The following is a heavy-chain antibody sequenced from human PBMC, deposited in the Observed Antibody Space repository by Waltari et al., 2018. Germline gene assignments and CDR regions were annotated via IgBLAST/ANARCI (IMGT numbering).Heavy chain of an antibody. CDR2: INPKTNSA. J-gene: IGHJ4*02. D-gene: IGHD1-26*01. V-gene: IGHV1-2*02. Sequence: QGQLVPSGAEVKKPGASVKVSCKASGYPFTGHYIPWVRQAPGQGLEWMGWINPKTNSAYYAQKFQGRVSITSDTSITTAYMELSRLRSDDTAVYYCASPTGVGATYGDFDYWGQGTLVTVSS. CDR3: ASPTGVGATYGDFDY. CDR1: GYPFTGHY.